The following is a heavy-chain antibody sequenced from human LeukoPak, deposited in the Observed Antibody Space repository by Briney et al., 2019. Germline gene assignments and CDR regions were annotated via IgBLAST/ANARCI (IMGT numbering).Heavy chain of an antibody. V-gene: IGHV5-51*01. CDR1: GYSFTSYW. D-gene: IGHD3-9*01. J-gene: IGHJ6*02. CDR3: ARLMYYDILTGYYGIDYYYGMDV. CDR2: IYLGYSDT. Sequence: GEALKISCKGSGYSFTSYWIGWVRQMPGKGLEWMGIIYLGYSDTRYSPSFQGQVTISADKSISTAYMQWSSLKASDTAMYYCARLMYYDILTGYYGIDYYYGMDVWGQGTTVTVSS.